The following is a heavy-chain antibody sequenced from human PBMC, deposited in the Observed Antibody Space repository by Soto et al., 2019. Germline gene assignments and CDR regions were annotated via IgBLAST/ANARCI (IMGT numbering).Heavy chain of an antibody. V-gene: IGHV2-26*01. CDR3: ARIRYYSRFYYYYGMDV. J-gene: IGHJ6*02. CDR1: GFSLSNARMG. Sequence: QVTSKESGPVLVKPTETLTLTCTVSGFSLSNARMGVSWIRQPPGKALEWLAHIFSNDEKSYSTSLKSRLTISKDTSKSQMVLTMTNMDPVDTATYYCARIRYYSRFYYYYGMDVWGQGTTVTVSS. D-gene: IGHD4-4*01. CDR2: IFSNDEK.